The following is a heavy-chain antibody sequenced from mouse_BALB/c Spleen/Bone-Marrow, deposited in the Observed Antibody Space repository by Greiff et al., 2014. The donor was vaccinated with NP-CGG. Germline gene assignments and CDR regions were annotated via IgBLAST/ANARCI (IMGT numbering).Heavy chain of an antibody. CDR3: TRGGNWEDFDY. V-gene: IGHV5-17*02. D-gene: IGHD4-1*01. J-gene: IGHJ2*01. Sequence: EVMLVESGGGLVQPGGSRKLSCAASGFTFSSFGMYWVRQAPERGLEWVAYISSGSSTIFYADTVKGRFTISRDNPKNTLFLQMTSLRSEDTAMYYCTRGGNWEDFDYWGQGTTLTVSS. CDR1: GFTFSSFG. CDR2: ISSGSSTI.